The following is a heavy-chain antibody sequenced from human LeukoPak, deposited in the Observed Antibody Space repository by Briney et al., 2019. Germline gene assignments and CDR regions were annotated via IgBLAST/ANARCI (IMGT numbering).Heavy chain of an antibody. V-gene: IGHV1-18*01. CDR3: AREDGVVATGYFDY. D-gene: IGHD2-15*01. J-gene: IGHJ4*02. CDR2: ISAYNGNT. Sequence: GASVKVSCRASGYTFTSYGISWVRQAPGQGLEWMGWISAYNGNTNYAQKLQGRVTMTTDTSTSTAYMELRSLRSDDTAVYYCAREDGVVATGYFDYWGQGTLVTVSS. CDR1: GYTFTSYG.